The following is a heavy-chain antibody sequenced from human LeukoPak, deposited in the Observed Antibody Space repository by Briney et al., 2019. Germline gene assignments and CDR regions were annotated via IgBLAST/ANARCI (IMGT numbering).Heavy chain of an antibody. Sequence: ASVKISCKASGYTFTDYFIHWVQQAPGKGLKWMGHVDPEDGEPVYADKFRGRVTFSADTSTDTVFLDLSSLTSDDTAVYYCAKVSSTLASAGALSFDYWGQGTLVTVPS. CDR1: GYTFTDYF. CDR3: AKVSSTLASAGALSFDY. D-gene: IGHD6-13*01. V-gene: IGHV1-69-2*01. CDR2: VDPEDGEP. J-gene: IGHJ4*02.